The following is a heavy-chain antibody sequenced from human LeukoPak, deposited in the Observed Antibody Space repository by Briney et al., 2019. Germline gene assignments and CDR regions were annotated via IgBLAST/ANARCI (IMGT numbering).Heavy chain of an antibody. Sequence: GGSLRLPCAASGFTFSSYAMSWVRQAPGKGLEWVSAISGRGASTYYADSVRGRFTISRDNSKDTLYLQMNSLRAEDTAVYYCAKIEVYSGTYRGFFESWGQGTLVTVSS. J-gene: IGHJ4*02. D-gene: IGHD1-26*01. CDR1: GFTFSSYA. V-gene: IGHV3-23*01. CDR2: ISGRGAST. CDR3: AKIEVYSGTYRGFFES.